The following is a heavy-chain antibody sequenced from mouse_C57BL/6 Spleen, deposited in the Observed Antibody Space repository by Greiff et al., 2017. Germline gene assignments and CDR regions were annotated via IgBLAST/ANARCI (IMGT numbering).Heavy chain of an antibody. CDR1: GYTFTSYG. Sequence: QVQLKESGAELARPGASVKLSCKASGYTFTSYGISWVKQRTGQGLEWIGEIYPRSGNTYYNEKFKGKATLTADKSSSTAYMELRSLTSEDSAVYFCARSRWLLKDGMDYWGQGTSVTVSS. CDR2: IYPRSGNT. D-gene: IGHD2-3*01. V-gene: IGHV1-81*01. J-gene: IGHJ4*01. CDR3: ARSRWLLKDGMDY.